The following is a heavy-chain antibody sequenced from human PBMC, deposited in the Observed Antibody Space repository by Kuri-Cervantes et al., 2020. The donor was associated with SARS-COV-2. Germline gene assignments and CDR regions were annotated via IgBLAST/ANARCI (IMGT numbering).Heavy chain of an antibody. Sequence: GGSLRLSCKASGGTFSSYAISWVRQAPGQGLEWMGGIIPIFGTANYAQKFQGRVTITADESTSTAYMGLSSLRSEDTAVYYCARVEEYGDSYYYYYGMDVWGQGTTVTVSS. D-gene: IGHD4-17*01. CDR3: ARVEEYGDSYYYYYGMDV. J-gene: IGHJ6*02. CDR1: GGTFSSYA. V-gene: IGHV1-69*01. CDR2: IIPIFGTA.